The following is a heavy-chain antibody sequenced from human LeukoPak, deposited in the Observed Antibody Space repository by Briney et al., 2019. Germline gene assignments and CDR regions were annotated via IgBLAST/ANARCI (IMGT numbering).Heavy chain of an antibody. J-gene: IGHJ4*02. V-gene: IGHV1-46*01. Sequence: ASVKVSCKASGYTFTSYYMHWVRQAPGQGLEWMGIINPSGGSTSYAQKFQGRVTMTRDTSTSTVYMELSSLRSEDTAVYYCARRVAYYDFWSGKAFDYWGQGTLVTVSS. CDR1: GYTFTSYY. CDR2: INPSGGST. D-gene: IGHD3-3*01. CDR3: ARRVAYYDFWSGKAFDY.